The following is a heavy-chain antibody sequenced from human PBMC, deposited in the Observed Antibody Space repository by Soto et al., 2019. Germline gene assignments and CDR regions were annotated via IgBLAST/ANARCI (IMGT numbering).Heavy chain of an antibody. D-gene: IGHD2-2*01. CDR2: INHSGST. V-gene: IGHV4-34*01. CDR1: GGSFSGYY. J-gene: IGHJ4*02. Sequence: QVQLQQWGAGLLKPSETLSLTCAVYGGSFSGYYWSWIRQPPGKGLEWIGEINHSGSTNYNPSLKRRVTISVDTSKSQFSLKLSSVTAADTAVYYCARVSLAIIVVVPAATYYFDYWGQGTLVTVSS. CDR3: ARVSLAIIVVVPAATYYFDY.